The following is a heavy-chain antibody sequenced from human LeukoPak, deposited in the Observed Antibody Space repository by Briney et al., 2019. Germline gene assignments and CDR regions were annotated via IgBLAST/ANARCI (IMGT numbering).Heavy chain of an antibody. V-gene: IGHV3-30-3*01. CDR2: ISYDGSNK. CDR3: ARGSNAYSGSYYALDY. Sequence: GGSLRLSCAASGFTFSSYAMHWVRQAPGKGLEWVAVISYDGSNKYYADSVKGRFTISRDNSKNTPYLQMNSLRAEDTAVYYCARGSNAYSGSYYALDYWGQGTLVTVSS. CDR1: GFTFSSYA. J-gene: IGHJ4*02. D-gene: IGHD1-26*01.